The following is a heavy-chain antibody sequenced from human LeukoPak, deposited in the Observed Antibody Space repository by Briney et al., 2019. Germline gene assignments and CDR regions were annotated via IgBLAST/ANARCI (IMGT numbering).Heavy chain of an antibody. CDR3: ARDKSVSYYYYYMDV. CDR2: INPNSGGT. D-gene: IGHD4-11*01. Sequence: ASVKVSCKTSGYTFTGYYMHWVRQAPGQGLEWMGWINPNSGGTNYAQKFQGRVTMTRDTSISTAYMELSRLRSDDTAVYYCARDKSVSYYYYYMDVWGKGTTVTVSS. CDR1: GYTFTGYY. J-gene: IGHJ6*03. V-gene: IGHV1-2*02.